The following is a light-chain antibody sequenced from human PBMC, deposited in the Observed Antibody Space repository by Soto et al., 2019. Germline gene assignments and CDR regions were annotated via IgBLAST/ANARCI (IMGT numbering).Light chain of an antibody. Sequence: QSVLTQPPSVSGAPGQRVTISCTGSSSNIGAGYDVHWYQQLPGTAPKLLIYGNSNRPSGVPDRFSGSKSGTSASLAITGLQAEDEADYYCFFYYCSLSRYLLGTGTRVSAL. CDR1: SSNIGAGYD. V-gene: IGLV1-40*01. J-gene: IGLJ1*01. CDR3: FFYYCSLSRYL. CDR2: GNS.